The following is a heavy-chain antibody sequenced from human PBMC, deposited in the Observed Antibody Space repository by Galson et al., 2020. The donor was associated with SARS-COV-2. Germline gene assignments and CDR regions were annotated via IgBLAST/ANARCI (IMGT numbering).Heavy chain of an antibody. Sequence: GESLKISCKGSGYSFPTYWIGWVRQMPGKGLEWMGIIYPGDSDTRYSPSFKGQVTLSADKSISTAYLQWSSLKALDTAIYYCARHEDGSGYASFVIWGQGTMVTVSS. V-gene: IGHV5-51*01. CDR2: IYPGDSDT. D-gene: IGHD3-22*01. CDR1: GYSFPTYW. CDR3: ARHEDGSGYASFVI. J-gene: IGHJ3*02.